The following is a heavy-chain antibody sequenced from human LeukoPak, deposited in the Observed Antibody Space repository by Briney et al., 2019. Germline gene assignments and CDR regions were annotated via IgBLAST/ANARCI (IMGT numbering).Heavy chain of an antibody. CDR2: INPIDGST. CDR3: ARDYSSSSWYLDYYYYGMDV. D-gene: IGHD6-13*01. CDR1: GYTYTSYY. J-gene: IGHJ6*02. Sequence: ASVKVSCKASGYTYTSYYMHWVRQAPGQGLEWLGIINPIDGSTSYAQKFQSRVTMTRDTSTSTVYMELSSLRSEDTAVYYCARDYSSSSWYLDYYYYGMDVWGQGTTVT. V-gene: IGHV1-46*01.